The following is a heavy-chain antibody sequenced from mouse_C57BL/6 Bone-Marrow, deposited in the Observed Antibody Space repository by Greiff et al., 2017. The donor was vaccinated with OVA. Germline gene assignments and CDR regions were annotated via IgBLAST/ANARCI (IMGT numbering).Heavy chain of an antibody. CDR2: ISDGGSYT. CDR1: GFTFSSYA. CDR3: ARGLRLWFAY. J-gene: IGHJ3*01. V-gene: IGHV5-4*01. Sequence: EVQLVESGGGLVKPGGSLKLSCAASGFTFSSYAMSWVRQTPEKRLEWVATISDGGSYTYYPDNVKGRFTISRDNAKNNLYLQMSHLKSEDTAMYYCARGLRLWFAYWGQGTLVTVSA. D-gene: IGHD1-2*01.